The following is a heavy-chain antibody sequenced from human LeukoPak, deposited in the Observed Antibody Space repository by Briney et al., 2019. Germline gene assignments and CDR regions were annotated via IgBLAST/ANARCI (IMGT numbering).Heavy chain of an antibody. CDR2: IYYSGST. CDR3: ARDVLMSDGTTGPRGWFDP. CDR1: GGSISSYY. Sequence: PSETLSLTCTVSGGSISSYYWSWIRQPPGKGLEWIGYIYYSGSTNYNPSLKSRVTISVDTSKNQFSLKLSSVTAADTAVYYCARDVLMSDGTTGPRGWFDPWGQGTLVTVSS. V-gene: IGHV4-59*01. D-gene: IGHD1-1*01. J-gene: IGHJ5*02.